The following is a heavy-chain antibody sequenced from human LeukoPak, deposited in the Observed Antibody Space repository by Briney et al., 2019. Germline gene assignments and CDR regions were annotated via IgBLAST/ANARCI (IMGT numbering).Heavy chain of an antibody. CDR3: ARDTGDYYDSSGYYPQPFDY. CDR2: ISAYNGNT. Sequence: ASVKVSCKASGYTFTSYGISWVRQAPGQGLEWMGWISAYNGNTNYAQKLQGRVTMTTDTSTSTAYMELRSLRSDDTAVYYCARDTGDYYDSSGYYPQPFDYWGQGTLVTVSS. CDR1: GYTFTSYG. D-gene: IGHD3-22*01. J-gene: IGHJ4*02. V-gene: IGHV1-18*01.